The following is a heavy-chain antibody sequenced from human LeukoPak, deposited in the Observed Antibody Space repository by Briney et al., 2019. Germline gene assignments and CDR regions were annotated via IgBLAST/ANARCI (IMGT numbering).Heavy chain of an antibody. D-gene: IGHD6-6*01. J-gene: IGHJ4*02. CDR3: ARLSRSILDY. V-gene: IGHV4-39*01. CDR1: GGSISSSSHY. CDR2: IYYSGST. Sequence: SETLSLTCTVSGGSISSSSHYWGWIRQPPGKGLEWIGSIYYSGSTYYNPSLKSRVTISVDTSKNQFSLKLSSVTAADTAVYYCARLSRSILDYWGQGTLVTVSS.